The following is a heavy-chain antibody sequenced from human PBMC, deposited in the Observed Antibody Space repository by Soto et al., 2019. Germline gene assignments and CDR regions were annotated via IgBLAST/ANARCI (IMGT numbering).Heavy chain of an antibody. Sequence: QVQLVQSGAEVKKPGSSVKVSCKASGGTFSSYAITWVRQAPGQGIEWMGGIIPIFGTANYAQKFQGRVTITADDFARTAYMELSSLRSEDTAVYYCARWDAWRLRTNWFDPWGQGTLVTVSS. CDR1: GGTFSSYA. V-gene: IGHV1-69*12. D-gene: IGHD4-17*01. J-gene: IGHJ5*02. CDR2: IIPIFGTA. CDR3: ARWDAWRLRTNWFDP.